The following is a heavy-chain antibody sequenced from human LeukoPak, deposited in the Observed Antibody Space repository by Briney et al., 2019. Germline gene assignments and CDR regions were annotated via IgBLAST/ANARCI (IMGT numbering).Heavy chain of an antibody. D-gene: IGHD5-12*01. J-gene: IGHJ5*02. CDR3: ASPDIVATFGFDP. CDR1: GYTFTGYY. V-gene: IGHV1-2*02. Sequence: ASVKVSCKASGYTFTGYYMHWVRQAPGQGLEWMGWINPNSGGTNYAQKFQGRVTMTRDTSISTAYMELSRPRSDDTAVYYCASPDIVATFGFDPWGQGTLVTVSS. CDR2: INPNSGGT.